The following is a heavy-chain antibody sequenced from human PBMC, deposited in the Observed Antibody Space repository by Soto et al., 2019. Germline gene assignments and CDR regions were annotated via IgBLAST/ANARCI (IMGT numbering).Heavy chain of an antibody. V-gene: IGHV3-48*02. CDR2: ISTTSFTI. CDR3: ARDRCYDGTCYSASDS. D-gene: IGHD2-15*01. Sequence: GGALRVSCADSGFSFSSYNMDSISHARGKGPEWIAYISTTSFTIYYADSVKGRFTISRDNDRNSLYLEMNSLRDEDTAVYYCARDRCYDGTCYSASDSWGQGTLVTVSS. CDR1: GFSFSSYN. J-gene: IGHJ5*01.